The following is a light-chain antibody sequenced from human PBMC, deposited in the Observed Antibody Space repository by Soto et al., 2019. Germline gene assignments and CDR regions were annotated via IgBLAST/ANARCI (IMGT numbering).Light chain of an antibody. Sequence: LTQPASVSGSPGQSITISCTGTSSGVGNYNLVSWYQQHPGKAPKLMIYEVNKRPSGVSNRFSGSKSGNTASLTISGLQAEDEADYFCCSYTRSSTYVFGTGTKVTVL. CDR1: SSGVGNYNL. V-gene: IGLV2-23*02. CDR3: CSYTRSSTYV. J-gene: IGLJ1*01. CDR2: EVN.